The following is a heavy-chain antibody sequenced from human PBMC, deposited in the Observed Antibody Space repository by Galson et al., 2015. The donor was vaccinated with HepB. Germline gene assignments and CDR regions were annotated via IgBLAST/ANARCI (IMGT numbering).Heavy chain of an antibody. CDR1: GFTVSSNY. J-gene: IGHJ4*02. D-gene: IGHD6-19*01. V-gene: IGHV3-53*01. CDR3: ARLYSSGWYSDY. Sequence: SLRLSCAASGFTVSSNYMSWVRQAPGKGLEWVSVIYSGGSTYYADSVKGRFTISRDNSKNTLYLQMNSLRAEDTAVYYCARLYSSGWYSDYWGQGTLVTVSS. CDR2: IYSGGST.